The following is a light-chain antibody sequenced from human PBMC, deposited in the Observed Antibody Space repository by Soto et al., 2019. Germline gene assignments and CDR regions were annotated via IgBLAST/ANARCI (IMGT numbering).Light chain of an antibody. CDR3: QTWGSGIVV. CDR1: SGHSNYA. V-gene: IGLV4-69*01. CDR2: LNSDGSH. J-gene: IGLJ2*01. Sequence: QLVLTQSPSASASLGASVTLTCTLSSGHSNYAIAWHQQQPEKGPRYLMKLNSDGSHSKGDVIPDRFSGSSSRAERYLTISILQYEDEAYYYCQTWGSGIVVFGGGTKVTVL.